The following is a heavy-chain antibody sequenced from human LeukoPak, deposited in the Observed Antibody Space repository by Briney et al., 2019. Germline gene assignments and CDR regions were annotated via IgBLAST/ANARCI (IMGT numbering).Heavy chain of an antibody. CDR1: GYTFTSYG. CDR2: ISAYSDNT. CDR3: ARGASSGYRPFDY. J-gene: IGHJ4*02. D-gene: IGHD3-3*01. V-gene: IGHV1-18*01. Sequence: ASVKVSCKASGYTFTSYGISWVRQAPGQGLEWLGWISAYSDNTNYAQKLQGRVTMTSDTSTSTAYMELRSLRSDDTAVYYCARGASSGYRPFDYWGQGTLVTVSS.